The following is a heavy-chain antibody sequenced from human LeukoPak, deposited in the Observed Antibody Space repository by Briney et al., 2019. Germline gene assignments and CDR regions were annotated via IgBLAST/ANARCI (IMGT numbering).Heavy chain of an antibody. Sequence: KPSETLSLTCALYGGSFSGYYWSWIRHPPGKGLEWIGEINHSGSTNYHPSLKSRDTISVDTSKNQFSLKLSSVTAADTAVYYCARGSRDIVLMVYAHTLLYYFDYWGQGTLVTVSS. J-gene: IGHJ4*02. CDR1: GGSFSGYY. D-gene: IGHD2-8*01. CDR2: INHSGST. V-gene: IGHV4-34*01. CDR3: ARGSRDIVLMVYAHTLLYYFDY.